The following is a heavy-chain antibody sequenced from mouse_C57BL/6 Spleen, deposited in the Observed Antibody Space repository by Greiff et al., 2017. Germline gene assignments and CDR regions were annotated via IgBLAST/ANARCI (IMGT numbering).Heavy chain of an antibody. D-gene: IGHD4-1*01. CDR2: IDPSDSET. CDR1: GYTFTSYW. V-gene: IGHV1-52*01. CDR3: ARANWDWFAY. J-gene: IGHJ3*01. Sequence: QVHVKQPGAELVRPGSSVKLSCKASGYTFTSYWMHWVKQRPIQGLEWIGNIDPSDSETHYNQKFKDKATLTVDKSSSTAYMQLSSLTSEDSAVYYCARANWDWFAYWGQGTLVTVSA.